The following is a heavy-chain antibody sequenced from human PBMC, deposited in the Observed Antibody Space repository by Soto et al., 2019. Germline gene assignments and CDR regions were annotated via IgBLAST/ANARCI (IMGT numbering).Heavy chain of an antibody. CDR1: GFTFSSYA. CDR2: ISGSGGST. J-gene: IGHJ4*02. D-gene: IGHD5-18*01. Sequence: GGSLRLSCAASGFTFSSYAMSWVRQAPGKGLEWVSAISGSGGSTYYADSVKGRFTISRDNSKNTLYLQMNSLRAEDTAVYYCAKDRRYSYGSLPYYFDYWGQGTLVTVSS. V-gene: IGHV3-23*01. CDR3: AKDRRYSYGSLPYYFDY.